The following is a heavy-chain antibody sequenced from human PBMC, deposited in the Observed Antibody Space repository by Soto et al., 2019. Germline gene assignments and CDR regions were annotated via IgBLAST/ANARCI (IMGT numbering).Heavy chain of an antibody. J-gene: IGHJ4*02. CDR3: ERDPGIVAVNFDY. V-gene: IGHV6-1*01. D-gene: IGHD5-12*01. Sequence: SQTLSLTGAISGDSVSSTIAAWNWIRQSPSRGLEWLGRTYYRSKWYSDYAVSVKSRITINPDTSKNQFSLHLNSVTPEDTAVYYCERDPGIVAVNFDYWGRGTLVTVSS. CDR2: TYYRSKWYS. CDR1: GDSVSSTIAA.